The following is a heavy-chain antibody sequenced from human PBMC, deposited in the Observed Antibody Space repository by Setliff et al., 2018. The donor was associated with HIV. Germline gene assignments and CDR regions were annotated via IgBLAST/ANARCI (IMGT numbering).Heavy chain of an antibody. Sequence: GGSLRLSCAASGFTFSSYTMHWVRQAPGKGLEWVAVISYDGGSKYYADSVKGRFTISRDNSKNTLYLQMNSLRVEDTAIYYCARAWAMQQLVPAYWGQGTLVTVSS. CDR2: ISYDGGSK. CDR3: ARAWAMQQLVPAY. CDR1: GFTFSSYT. D-gene: IGHD6-6*01. J-gene: IGHJ4*02. V-gene: IGHV3-30*07.